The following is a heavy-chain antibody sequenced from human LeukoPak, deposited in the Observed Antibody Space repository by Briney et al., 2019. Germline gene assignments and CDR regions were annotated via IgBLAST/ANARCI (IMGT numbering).Heavy chain of an antibody. CDR3: AKSGYSSSWSNAAVYNWFDP. J-gene: IGHJ5*02. D-gene: IGHD6-13*01. Sequence: GSLRLSCAASGFTFSDYAMSWVRQAPGKGLEWLSVISGSGGSTYYADSVKGRFTISRDNSKNTVYLQVNSLRAEDTAVYYCAKSGYSSSWSNAAVYNWFDPWGQGTLVTVSS. V-gene: IGHV3-23*01. CDR2: ISGSGGST. CDR1: GFTFSDYA.